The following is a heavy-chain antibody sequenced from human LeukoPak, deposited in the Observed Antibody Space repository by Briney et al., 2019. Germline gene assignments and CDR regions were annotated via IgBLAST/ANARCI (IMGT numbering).Heavy chain of an antibody. V-gene: IGHV3-66*02. J-gene: IGHJ4*02. D-gene: IGHD3-3*01. Sequence: GGSLRLSCAASGFTVSSNYMSWVRQAPGKGLEWVSVIYSDGSTYYADSVKGRFTISRDNSKNTLYLQMNSLRAEDTAVYYCARVSDYDFWSGYFDYWGQGTLVTVSS. CDR1: GFTVSSNY. CDR2: IYSDGST. CDR3: ARVSDYDFWSGYFDY.